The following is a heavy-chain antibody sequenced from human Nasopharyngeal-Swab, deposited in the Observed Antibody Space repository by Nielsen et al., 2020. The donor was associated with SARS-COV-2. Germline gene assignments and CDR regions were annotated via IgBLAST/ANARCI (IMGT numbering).Heavy chain of an antibody. J-gene: IGHJ4*02. CDR3: ARDESGDYLGLPFDH. CDR1: GASISSRNNY. D-gene: IGHD4-17*01. V-gene: IGHV4-39*07. Sequence: GSLRLSCVVSGASISSRNNYWGWIRQSPGKGLEWIGTIFSSGSTYNPSLKSRVTVSVDTSKNQFSLKLTSVTAADTAVYYCARDESGDYLGLPFDHWGRGTLVTVSS. CDR2: IFSSGST.